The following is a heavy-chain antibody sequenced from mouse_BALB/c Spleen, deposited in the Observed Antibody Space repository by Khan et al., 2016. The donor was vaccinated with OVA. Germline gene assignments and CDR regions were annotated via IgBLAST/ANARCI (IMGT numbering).Heavy chain of an antibody. CDR2: INPSNGLT. V-gene: IGHV1S81*02. CDR1: GYTFTSYW. CDR3: ARGGLGSRPY. J-gene: IGHJ3*01. Sequence: QVQLQQPGAELVKPGASVKLSCKASGYTFTSYWMHWVKQRPGQGLEWIGYINPSNGLTYYNEQFKSKATLPVDKSSNTAYMQISSQTSGDSAVYYWARGGLGSRPYWGQGTLVTVSA.